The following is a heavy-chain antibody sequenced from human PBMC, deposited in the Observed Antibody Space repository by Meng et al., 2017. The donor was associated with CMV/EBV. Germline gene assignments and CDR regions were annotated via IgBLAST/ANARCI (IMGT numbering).Heavy chain of an antibody. CDR1: GFTFDDYA. CDR3: AKDITIFGVVISSYGMDV. V-gene: IGHV3-9*01. D-gene: IGHD3-3*01. J-gene: IGHJ6*02. Sequence: SLKISCAASGFTFDDYAMHWVRQAPGKGLEWVSGISWNSGSIGYADSVKGRFIISRDNAKNSLYLQMNSLRAEDTALYYCAKDITIFGVVISSYGMDVWGQGTTVTVSS. CDR2: ISWNSGSI.